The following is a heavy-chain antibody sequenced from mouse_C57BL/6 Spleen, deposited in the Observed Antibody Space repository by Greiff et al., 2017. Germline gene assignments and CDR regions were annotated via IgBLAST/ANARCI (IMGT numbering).Heavy chain of an antibody. Sequence: QVQLQQPGAELVKPGASVKLSCKASGYTFTSYWMHWVKQRPGQGLEWIGLIHPNSGSTNYNEKFKSKATLTVDKSSSTAYMQLSSLTSEDSAVYYCASSYYSNYDAMGYWGTGTSVTVS. V-gene: IGHV1-64*01. CDR2: IHPNSGST. CDR3: ASSYYSNYDAMGY. J-gene: IGHJ4*01. D-gene: IGHD2-5*01. CDR1: GYTFTSYW.